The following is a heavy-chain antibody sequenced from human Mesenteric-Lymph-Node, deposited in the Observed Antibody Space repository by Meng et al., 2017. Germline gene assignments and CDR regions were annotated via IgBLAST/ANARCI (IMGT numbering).Heavy chain of an antibody. J-gene: IGHJ4*02. V-gene: IGHV4-4*02. CDR2: IHHTGST. CDR3: ASAGYYCLDY. Sequence: QVQLQEAGPGLVKPSGTLSLTCAVSGGSISSSNWWSWVRQPPGKGLEWIGEIHHTGSTNYNPSFKSRVTILVDKSENLFSLRLTSVTAADTAVYYCASAGYYCLDYWGQGSLVTVSS. D-gene: IGHD2/OR15-2a*01. CDR1: GGSISSSNW.